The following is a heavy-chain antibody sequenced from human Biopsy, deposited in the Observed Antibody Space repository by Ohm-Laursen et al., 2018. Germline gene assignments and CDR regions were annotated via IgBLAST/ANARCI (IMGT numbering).Heavy chain of an antibody. J-gene: IGHJ5*02. CDR3: ARDYDTSGYYYVS. CDR2: IFYRGST. CDR1: GGSISNNNYY. V-gene: IGHV4-39*01. Sequence: PGTLSLTCTVSGGSISNNNYYWGWIRQPPGKRLEWIGSIFYRGSTHYKPSLKSRVNISVDTSKNQFSLKLNSVTAADTAVYYCARDYDTSGYYYVSWGQGTLVTVSS. D-gene: IGHD3-22*01.